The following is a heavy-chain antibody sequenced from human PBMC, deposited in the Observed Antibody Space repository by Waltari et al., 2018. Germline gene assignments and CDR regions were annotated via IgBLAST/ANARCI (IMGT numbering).Heavy chain of an antibody. D-gene: IGHD3-22*01. CDR3: ARGGPYGLFSGHFSDS. Sequence: QVQLQESGPRLVKPFETLSLIGSVSGDSVTAYNWTWFRPSAGKGLEWIGRVYPSGGSDYNPSLKSRVTMSADTSKNQFSLRLTSVTAADTAVYYCARGGPYGLFSGHFSDSWGQGLLVTVSS. CDR2: VYPSGGS. CDR1: GDSVTAYN. J-gene: IGHJ4*02. V-gene: IGHV4-4*07.